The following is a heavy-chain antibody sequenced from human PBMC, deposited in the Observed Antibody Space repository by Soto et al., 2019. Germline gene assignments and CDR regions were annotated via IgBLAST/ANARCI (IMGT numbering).Heavy chain of an antibody. CDR1: GFTFSSYA. CDR2: ISGSGGST. Sequence: PGGSLRLSCAASGFTFSSYAMSWVRQAPGKGLEWVSAISGSGGSTYYADSVKGRFTISRDNSKNTLYLQMNSLRAEDTAVYYCAKAGGDILTGYYSGYYYYGMDVWGQGTTVTVSS. J-gene: IGHJ6*02. V-gene: IGHV3-23*01. CDR3: AKAGGDILTGYYSGYYYYGMDV. D-gene: IGHD3-9*01.